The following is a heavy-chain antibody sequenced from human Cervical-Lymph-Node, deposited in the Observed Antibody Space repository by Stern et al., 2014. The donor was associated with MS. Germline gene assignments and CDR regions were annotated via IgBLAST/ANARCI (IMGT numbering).Heavy chain of an antibody. J-gene: IGHJ4*02. D-gene: IGHD3-10*01. CDR1: GGTFSSYE. V-gene: IGHV1-69*01. CDR3: ARAYTYYSNSAGY. CDR2: IIPTFDTP. Sequence: QEQLMQSGAEEKKPGSSVKVSCKASGGTFSSYEITWVRQAPGQGLEWMGGIIPTFDTPTDAQKFKDRVTISADESTNTAYLELNGLKSDDTAIYFCARAYTYYSNSAGYWGQGTLVTVSS.